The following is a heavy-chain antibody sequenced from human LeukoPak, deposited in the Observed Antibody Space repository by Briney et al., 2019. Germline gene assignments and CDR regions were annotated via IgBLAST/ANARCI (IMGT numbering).Heavy chain of an antibody. V-gene: IGHV4-61*05. CDR2: IYYSGST. Sequence: SETLSLTCTVSGGSISSSSYYWGWIRQPPGKGLEWLGYIYYSGSTNYNPSLKGRVTISVDTSKNQFSLKLSSVTAADTAVYYCAREGEGYYYWGQGTLVTVSS. J-gene: IGHJ4*02. D-gene: IGHD3-16*01. CDR3: AREGEGYYY. CDR1: GGSISSSSYY.